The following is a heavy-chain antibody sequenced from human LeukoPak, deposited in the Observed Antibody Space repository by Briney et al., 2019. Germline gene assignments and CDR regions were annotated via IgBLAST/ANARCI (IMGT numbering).Heavy chain of an antibody. J-gene: IGHJ4*02. V-gene: IGHV4-59*01. CDR1: GGSISSYY. CDR2: IYYSGST. Sequence: SETLSLTCTVSGGSISSYYWSWIRQPPGKGLEWIGYIYYSGSTNYNPSLKSRVTISVETSKNQFSLKLSSVTVADTAVYYCARVTGYMIEDYFDYWGQGTLVTVSS. D-gene: IGHD3-22*01. CDR3: ARVTGYMIEDYFDY.